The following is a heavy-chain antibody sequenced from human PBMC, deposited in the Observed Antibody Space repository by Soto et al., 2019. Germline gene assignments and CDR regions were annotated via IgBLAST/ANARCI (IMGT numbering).Heavy chain of an antibody. CDR3: ANSRVSMVRGLIIIPNY. V-gene: IGHV3-23*01. J-gene: IGHJ4*02. D-gene: IGHD3-10*01. Sequence: RLSCAASGFPFTGYAMSWVRQAPGKGLEWVSAISGHGDATFYADSVKGRFTISRDNSKNTLYLHMNSLRAEDTALYYCANSRVSMVRGLIIIPNYWGQGTLVTVYS. CDR2: ISGHGDAT. CDR1: GFPFTGYA.